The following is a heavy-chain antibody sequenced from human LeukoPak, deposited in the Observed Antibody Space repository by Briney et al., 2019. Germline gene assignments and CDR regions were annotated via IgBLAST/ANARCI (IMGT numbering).Heavy chain of an antibody. D-gene: IGHD2-2*01. CDR1: GGSIRSSYYY. CDR3: ARERRGYCSSTSCLNWFDP. CDR2: IYDSGST. J-gene: IGHJ5*02. Sequence: SETLSLTCTVSGGSIRSSYYYWGWIRQPPGKGLEWIGSIYDSGSTYYNPSLKSRVTISVDTSKNQFSLKLNSVTAADTAVYYCARERRGYCSSTSCLNWFDPWGQGTLVTVSS. V-gene: IGHV4-39*02.